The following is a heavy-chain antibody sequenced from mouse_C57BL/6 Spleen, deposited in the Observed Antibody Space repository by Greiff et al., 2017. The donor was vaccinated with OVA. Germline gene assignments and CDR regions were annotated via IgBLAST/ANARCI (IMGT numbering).Heavy chain of an antibody. CDR2: IDPSDSET. CDR3: ARSDYGNPYYAMDY. J-gene: IGHJ4*01. V-gene: IGHV1-52*01. CDR1: GYTFTSYW. D-gene: IGHD2-1*01. Sequence: VQLQQPGAELVRPGSSVKLSCKASGYTFTSYWMHWVKQRPIQGLEWIGNIDPSDSETHYNQKFKDKATLTVDKSSSTAYMQLSSLTSEDSAVYYCARSDYGNPYYAMDYWGQGTSVTVSS.